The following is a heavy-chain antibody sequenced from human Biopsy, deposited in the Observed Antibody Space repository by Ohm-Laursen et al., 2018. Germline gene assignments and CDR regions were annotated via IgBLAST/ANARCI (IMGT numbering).Heavy chain of an antibody. V-gene: IGHV4-39*01. J-gene: IGHJ5*02. CDR1: GGSISNNNYY. D-gene: IGHD3-22*01. Sequence: GTLSLTCPVSGGSISNNNYYWGWIRQPPGKGLEWIGSIFHRGSTHYKPSLKSRVNISVDTSKNQFSLKLNSVTAADTAVYYCARDYDTSGYYYVSWGQGTLVTVSS. CDR2: IFHRGST. CDR3: ARDYDTSGYYYVS.